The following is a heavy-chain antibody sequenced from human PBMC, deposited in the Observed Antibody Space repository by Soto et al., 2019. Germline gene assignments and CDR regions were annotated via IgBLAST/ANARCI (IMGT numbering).Heavy chain of an antibody. V-gene: IGHV5-51*01. CDR1: GYIFTSYW. Sequence: GESLKISGKGSGYIFTSYWIGWVRQMPGKGLEWMGIIYPRDSNTRYSPSFQGQVTISADKSIDTAYLQWGSLKPSDTAMYYCARGGGYDFRSSQAPPIDVWGQGTTVTVSS. CDR3: ARGGGYDFRSSQAPPIDV. CDR2: IYPRDSNT. J-gene: IGHJ6*02. D-gene: IGHD3-3*01.